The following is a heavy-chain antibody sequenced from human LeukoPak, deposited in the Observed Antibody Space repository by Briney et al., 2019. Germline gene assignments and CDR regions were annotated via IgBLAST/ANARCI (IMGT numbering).Heavy chain of an antibody. CDR2: IYYSGNT. CDR3: ARQTGSGLFILP. Sequence: SGTLSLTCVVSGVSITNGYWWYWVRQTPGKGLEWIGGIYYSGNTYYNASLKSQVSISIDTSKNQFSLRLTSVTAADTAVYYCARQTGSGLFILPGGQGTLVTVSS. J-gene: IGHJ4*02. CDR1: GVSITNGYW. D-gene: IGHD3/OR15-3a*01. V-gene: IGHV4-4*02.